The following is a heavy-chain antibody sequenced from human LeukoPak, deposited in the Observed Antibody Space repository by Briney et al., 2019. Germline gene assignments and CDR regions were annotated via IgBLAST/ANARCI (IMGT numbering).Heavy chain of an antibody. Sequence: ASVKVSCKASGYTFASYGVSWVRQAPGQGLEWMGWISAHNGNTNYAQNLQGRVTMTTDTSTTTAYMEVRSLRSDDTAVYYCARDHHCSSTSCYTGNYYYYMDVWGKGTTVTVSS. J-gene: IGHJ6*03. CDR2: ISAHNGNT. CDR3: ARDHHCSSTSCYTGNYYYYMDV. CDR1: GYTFASYG. V-gene: IGHV1-18*01. D-gene: IGHD2-2*02.